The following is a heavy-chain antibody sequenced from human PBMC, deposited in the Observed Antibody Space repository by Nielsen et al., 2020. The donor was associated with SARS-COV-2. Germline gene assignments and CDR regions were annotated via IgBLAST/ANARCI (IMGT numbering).Heavy chain of an antibody. CDR1: GFTFSSYS. CDR2: ISSSSSYI. J-gene: IGHJ6*02. V-gene: IGHV3-21*01. CDR3: ARDRGYDILTSYNYYGMDV. Sequence: GGSLRLSCAASGFTFSSYSMNWVRQAPGKGLEWVSSISSSSSYIYYADSVKGRFTISRDNAKNSLYLQMNSLRAEDTAVYYCARDRGYDILTSYNYYGMDVWGQGTTVTVSS. D-gene: IGHD3-9*01.